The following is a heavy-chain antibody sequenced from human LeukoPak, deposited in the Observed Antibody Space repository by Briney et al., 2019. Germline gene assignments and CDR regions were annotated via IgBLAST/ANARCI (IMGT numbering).Heavy chain of an antibody. Sequence: GGPLRLSCAASGFTVSSNYMAWVRQAPGKGLEWVSFINSGGTTYYADSVKGRFTISRDNSKNTLYLQMNSLRVEDTAVYYCARGIGVDYWGQGTLVTVSP. D-gene: IGHD2/OR15-2a*01. V-gene: IGHV3-66*01. CDR2: INSGGTT. J-gene: IGHJ4*02. CDR1: GFTVSSNY. CDR3: ARGIGVDY.